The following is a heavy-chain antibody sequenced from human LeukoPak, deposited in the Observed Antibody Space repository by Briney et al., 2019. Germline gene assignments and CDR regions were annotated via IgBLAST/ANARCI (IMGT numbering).Heavy chain of an antibody. CDR3: ARVLRLNSYGDFDY. Sequence: GASVKVSCKASGFTFTSSAMQWVRQARGQRLEWIGWIVVGSGNTNYAQKFQERVTITRDMSTSTAYMELSRLRSEDTAVYYCARVLRLNSYGDFDYWGQGTLVTVSS. CDR1: GFTFTSSA. D-gene: IGHD2/OR15-2a*01. CDR2: IVVGSGNT. V-gene: IGHV1-58*02. J-gene: IGHJ4*02.